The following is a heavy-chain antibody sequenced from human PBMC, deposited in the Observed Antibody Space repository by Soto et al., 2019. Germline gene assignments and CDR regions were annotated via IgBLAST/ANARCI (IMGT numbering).Heavy chain of an antibody. D-gene: IGHD3-22*01. Sequence: EVQLVESGGGLVKPGGSLRLSCAASGFTFSNAWMSWVRQAPGKGLEWVGRIKSKTDGGTTDYAAPVKGRFTISRDDSKNTLYLKMNSLKTEDTAVYYCTTAITMIVVVRAGAFDIWGQGTMVTVSS. CDR1: GFTFSNAW. J-gene: IGHJ3*02. CDR3: TTAITMIVVVRAGAFDI. V-gene: IGHV3-15*01. CDR2: IKSKTDGGTT.